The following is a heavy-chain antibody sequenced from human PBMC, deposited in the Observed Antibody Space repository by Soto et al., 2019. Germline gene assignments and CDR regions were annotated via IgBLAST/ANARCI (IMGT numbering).Heavy chain of an antibody. V-gene: IGHV1-69*01. Sequence: QVPLVQSGAEVKKPGSSVKVSCKASGGTFSSYAISWVRQAPGQGLEWMGGIIPIFGTANYAQKFQGRVTITADESTSTAYMELSSLRSEDTAVYYCARGTYYYDSSGYRNFDYWGQGTLVTVSS. CDR1: GGTFSSYA. CDR2: IIPIFGTA. J-gene: IGHJ4*02. D-gene: IGHD3-22*01. CDR3: ARGTYYYDSSGYRNFDY.